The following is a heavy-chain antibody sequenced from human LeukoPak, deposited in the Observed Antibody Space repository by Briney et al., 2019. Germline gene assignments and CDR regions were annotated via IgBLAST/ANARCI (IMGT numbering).Heavy chain of an antibody. CDR3: ARAYGGSWYFNWFDP. CDR2: IYPSGTT. V-gene: IGHV4-38-2*02. Sequence: SETLSLTCTVSSYSISSGYYWGWIRQPPGKGLEWIGNIYPSGTTYYNPSLKTRVTISVDTSKNQFSLKLSSVTAADTAVYFCARAYGGSWYFNWFDPWGQGTLVTVSS. J-gene: IGHJ5*02. D-gene: IGHD6-13*01. CDR1: SYSISSGYY.